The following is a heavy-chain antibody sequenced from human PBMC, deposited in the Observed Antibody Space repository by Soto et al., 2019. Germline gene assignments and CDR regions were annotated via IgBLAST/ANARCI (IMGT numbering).Heavy chain of an antibody. CDR3: ARLHDYGDYHCWFDP. D-gene: IGHD4-17*01. CDR2: IKQDGSER. J-gene: IGHJ5*02. Sequence: EEHLVESGGALVQPGGSLKLSCAASGFTFSNYWMSWVRQAPGKGLEWVANIKQDGSERYYADSVKGRFTISRHNANNSLYLQMNSLTAEDTAVYFCARLHDYGDYHCWFDPLGQGTLVTVPS. CDR1: GFTFSNYW. V-gene: IGHV3-7*01.